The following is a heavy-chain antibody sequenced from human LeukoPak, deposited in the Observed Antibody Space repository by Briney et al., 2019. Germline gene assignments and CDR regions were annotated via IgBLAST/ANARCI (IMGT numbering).Heavy chain of an antibody. CDR3: ARALVVAATPTPYYFDY. CDR2: IIPIFGTA. CDR1: GGTFSSYA. V-gene: IGHV1-69*13. D-gene: IGHD2-15*01. J-gene: IGHJ4*02. Sequence: SVKVSCKASGGTFSSYAISWVRQAPGQGLEWMGGIIPIFGTANYAQKFQGRVTITAGESTSTAYMELSSLRSEDTAVYYCARALVVAATPTPYYFDYWGREPWSPSPQ.